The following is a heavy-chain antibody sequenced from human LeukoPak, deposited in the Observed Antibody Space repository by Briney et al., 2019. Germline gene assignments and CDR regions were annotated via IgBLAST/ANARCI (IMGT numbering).Heavy chain of an antibody. J-gene: IGHJ6*02. CDR2: IYYSGST. V-gene: IGHV4-39*01. CDR3: ARQGGSSWPLYYYYGMDV. CDR1: GGSISSSSYY. D-gene: IGHD6-13*01. Sequence: SETLSLTCTVSGGSISSSSYYWGWIRQPPGKGLEWIGSIYYSGSTYYNPSLKSRVTISVDTSKNQFSLKLSSVTAADMAVYYCARQGGSSWPLYYYYGMDVWGQGTTVTVSS.